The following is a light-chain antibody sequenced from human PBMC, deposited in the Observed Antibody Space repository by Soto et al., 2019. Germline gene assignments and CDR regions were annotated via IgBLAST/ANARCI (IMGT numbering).Light chain of an antibody. CDR2: GAS. CDR3: QQYNNWPT. J-gene: IGKJ1*01. V-gene: IGKV3D-15*01. CDR1: QIVSSTY. Sequence: EIVLTQSPGTLSLSPGERATLSCRASQIVSSTYLAWFQQKPGQAPRLLIYGASTRATGIPDRFSGSGSGTEFTLTISSLQSEDFAVYYCQQYNNWPTFGQGTKVDIK.